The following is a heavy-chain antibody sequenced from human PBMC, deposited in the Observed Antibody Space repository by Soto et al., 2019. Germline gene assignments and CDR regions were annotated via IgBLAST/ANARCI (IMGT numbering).Heavy chain of an antibody. J-gene: IGHJ4*02. CDR1: GGTFNTYA. D-gene: IGHD3-10*01. CDR2: ISPMFGAA. V-gene: IGHV1-69*19. CDR3: GREVQVHTSAFVY. Sequence: QVQLVQSGVEMKKPGSSVKVSCQSSGGTFNTYAMNWVRQAPGQGREWMGAISPMFGAANYATKFQGRVTITADESTGTSSMQLGSMPSEDTALYFCGREVQVHTSAFVYWCQGTMVTVSS.